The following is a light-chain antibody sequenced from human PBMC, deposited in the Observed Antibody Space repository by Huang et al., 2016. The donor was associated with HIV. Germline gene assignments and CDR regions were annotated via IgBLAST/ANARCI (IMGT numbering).Light chain of an antibody. CDR3: QQSYSFPRT. J-gene: IGKJ2*01. Sequence: RVTISCRASQTISSYLNWYQQKPGKAPKLLIYAASSLESGVPSRSSGSGSGTDFTLTISSLQSEDFATYYCQQSYSFPRTFGQGTKLEIK. CDR2: AAS. V-gene: IGKV1-39*01. CDR1: QTISSY.